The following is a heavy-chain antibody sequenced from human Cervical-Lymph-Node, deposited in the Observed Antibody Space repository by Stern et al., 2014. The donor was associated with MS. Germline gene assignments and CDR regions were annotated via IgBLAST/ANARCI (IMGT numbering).Heavy chain of an antibody. V-gene: IGHV5-51*01. CDR2: IYPGDSDT. J-gene: IGHJ4*02. Sequence: EVQLVQSGPAVQKPGESLKITWTSSGYFFTANWLAFVRQLLGKSMGVMGIIYPGDSDTRSSPSFQGQVTISADKSISTAYLQWSSLKASDTAMYYCARDYGDYAFDYWGQGTLVTVSS. D-gene: IGHD4-17*01. CDR1: GYFFTANW. CDR3: ARDYGDYAFDY.